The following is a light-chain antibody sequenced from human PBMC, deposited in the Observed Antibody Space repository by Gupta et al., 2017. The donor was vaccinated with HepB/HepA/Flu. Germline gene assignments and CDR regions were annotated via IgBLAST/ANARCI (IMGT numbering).Light chain of an antibody. CDR1: ESISSN. J-gene: IGKJ1*01. V-gene: IGKV3-15*01. CDR2: GAS. Sequence: DIVMTQSPATLSVSPGERATLSCRASESISSNLAWYQQKPGQAPRLLIYGASTRATGIPARFSGSGSGTEFTLTISSLQSEYFAVYYCQQNNNWPRTFGQGTKVEIK. CDR3: QQNNNWPRT.